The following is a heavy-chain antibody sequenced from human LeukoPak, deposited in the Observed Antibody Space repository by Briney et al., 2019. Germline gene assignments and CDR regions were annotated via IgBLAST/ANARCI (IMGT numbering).Heavy chain of an antibody. J-gene: IGHJ4*02. CDR1: GFAFGDFA. CDR3: SRVQAVPYYFDY. Sequence: GGSLRLSCTASGFAFGDFAMSWFRQAPGKGLEWVSYIRSKTYGETTQYAASVKGRFTISRDDSKSLAYLQMDCLTTEDTAVYYCSRVQAVPYYFDYWGQGTLVTVSS. CDR2: IRSKTYGETT. V-gene: IGHV3-49*03. D-gene: IGHD3-10*01.